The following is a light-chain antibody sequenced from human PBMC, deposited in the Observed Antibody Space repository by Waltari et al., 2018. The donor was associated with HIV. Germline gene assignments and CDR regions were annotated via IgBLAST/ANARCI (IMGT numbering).Light chain of an antibody. CDR2: AAS. J-gene: IGKJ2*02. Sequence: DIQMTQSPSSLSASVADRVTITCRASQSISSYLNWYQQKPGKAPKLLIYAASSLQSGVPSRFSGSGSGTDFTLTISSLQPEDFATYYCQQSYSTPRTFGQGTKLEIK. CDR3: QQSYSTPRT. CDR1: QSISSY. V-gene: IGKV1-39*01.